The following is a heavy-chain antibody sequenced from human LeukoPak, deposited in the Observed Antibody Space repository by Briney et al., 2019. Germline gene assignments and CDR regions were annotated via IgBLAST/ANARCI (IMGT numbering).Heavy chain of an antibody. CDR1: GFTFSSSA. J-gene: IGHJ4*02. D-gene: IGHD3-22*01. CDR3: AKLSTYYYDSSGYYFDY. CDR2: ISGSGGST. V-gene: IGHV3-23*01. Sequence: GGSLRLSCAASGFTFSSSAMSWVRQAPGKGLEWVSAISGSGGSTYYADSVKGRFTISRDNSKNTLYLQMNSLRAEDTAVYYCAKLSTYYYDSSGYYFDYWGQGTLVTVSS.